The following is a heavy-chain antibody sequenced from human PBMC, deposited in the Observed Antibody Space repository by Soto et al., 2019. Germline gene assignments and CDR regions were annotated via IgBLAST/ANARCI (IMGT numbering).Heavy chain of an antibody. CDR1: GFTFSSYA. Sequence: QVQLVESGGGVVQPGRSLRLSCAVSGFTFSSYAMHWVRQAPGKGLEWVAVISYDGSNKYYADSVKGRFTISRDNSKNTLYLQMNSLRAEDTAVYYCARDGDYYDSSGYYYSHWYFDLWGRGTLVTVSS. V-gene: IGHV3-30-3*01. CDR2: ISYDGSNK. D-gene: IGHD3-22*01. CDR3: ARDGDYYDSSGYYYSHWYFDL. J-gene: IGHJ2*01.